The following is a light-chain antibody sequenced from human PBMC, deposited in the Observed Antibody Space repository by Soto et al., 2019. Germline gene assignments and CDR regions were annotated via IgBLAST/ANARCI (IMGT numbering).Light chain of an antibody. CDR1: QGIKNY. CDR2: DAS. CDR3: QQDDNRPLT. J-gene: IGKJ4*01. V-gene: IGKV1-33*01. Sequence: DIQMTQSPSSLSWSVGDIVTITCQASQGIKNYLNLYQQKSGKAPKLLIYDASDLETGVPSRFSGSGSGTDFTFTINSLQPEDIATYYCQQDDNRPLTFGGGTKVDIK.